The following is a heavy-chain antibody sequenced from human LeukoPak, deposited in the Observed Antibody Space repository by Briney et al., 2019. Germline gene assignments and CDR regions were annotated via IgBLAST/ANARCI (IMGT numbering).Heavy chain of an antibody. J-gene: IGHJ5*02. CDR1: GRSIRSVY. Sequence: SETLSLTCTVSGRSIRSVYWNWIRQSAGKGLEWIGRIYATDLTNYNPSLKSRVTLSVDMSKNELSLTLKSVTAADTVVYYCARGFGSGTSPIDLWGQGALVTVSS. V-gene: IGHV4-4*07. CDR3: ARGFGSGTSPIDL. D-gene: IGHD3-10*01. CDR2: IYATDLT.